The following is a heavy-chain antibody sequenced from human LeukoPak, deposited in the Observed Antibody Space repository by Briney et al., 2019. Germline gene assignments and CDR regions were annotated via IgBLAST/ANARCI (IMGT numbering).Heavy chain of an antibody. V-gene: IGHV3-49*03. CDR2: IRSKAYGGTT. CDR3: ATTRTITSIWYYFDY. D-gene: IGHD6-13*01. Sequence: PGGSLRLSCTASGFTFGDYAMSWFRRAPGKGLEWVGFIRSKAYGGTTEYAASVKGRFTISRDDSKSITYLQMNSLKSEDTAVYYCATTRTITSIWYYFDYWGQGALVTVSS. J-gene: IGHJ4*02. CDR1: GFTFGDYA.